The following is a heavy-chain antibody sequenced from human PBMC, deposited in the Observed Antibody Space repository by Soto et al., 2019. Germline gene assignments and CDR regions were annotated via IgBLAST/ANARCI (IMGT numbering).Heavy chain of an antibody. J-gene: IGHJ6*02. D-gene: IGHD4-17*01. Sequence: EVQLLESGGGLVQPGGSLRLSCAASGFTFSSYAMSWVRQAPGKGLEWVSAISGSGGSTYYADSVKGRFTISRDNSKNXLYLQMNSRRAGDTAVYYCARPTVTTEYSYYYGMDVWGQGTTVTVSS. V-gene: IGHV3-23*01. CDR3: ARPTVTTEYSYYYGMDV. CDR1: GFTFSSYA. CDR2: ISGSGGST.